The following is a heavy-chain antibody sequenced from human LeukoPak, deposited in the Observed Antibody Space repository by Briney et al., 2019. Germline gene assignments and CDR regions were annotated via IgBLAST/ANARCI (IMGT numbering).Heavy chain of an antibody. CDR2: IYYSGST. CDR3: ARDSTFSSSSGWYYFDY. J-gene: IGHJ4*02. D-gene: IGHD6-19*01. V-gene: IGHV4-39*07. Sequence: SETLSLTCTVSGGSISSSSYYWGWIRQPPGKGLEWIGRIYYSGSTYYNPSLKSRVTISVDTSKNPFSLKLSSVTAADTAVYYCARDSTFSSSSGWYYFDYWGQGTLVTVSS. CDR1: GGSISSSSYY.